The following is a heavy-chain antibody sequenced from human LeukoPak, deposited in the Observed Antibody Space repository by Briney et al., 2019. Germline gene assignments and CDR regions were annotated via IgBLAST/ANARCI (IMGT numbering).Heavy chain of an antibody. Sequence: SETLSLTCAVYGGSFSGYYWSWIRQPPGKGLEWLGEINHSGSTNYNPSLKSRVTISVDTSKNQFSLKLSSVTAADTAVYYCARGYYGGYYWGQGTLVTVSS. CDR2: INHSGST. V-gene: IGHV4-34*01. CDR1: GGSFSGYY. J-gene: IGHJ4*02. CDR3: ARGYYGGYY. D-gene: IGHD1-26*01.